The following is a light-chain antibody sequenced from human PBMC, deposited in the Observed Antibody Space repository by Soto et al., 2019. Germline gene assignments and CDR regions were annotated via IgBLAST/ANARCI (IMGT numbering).Light chain of an antibody. CDR3: QQYNKYSWT. V-gene: IGKV1-5*01. CDR2: DAS. Sequence: DIQMTQSPSTLSASVGDRVTITCRASQSVSSWLAWYQQKPGKAPKLLMYDASNLESGVPSRFSGSGSGTEFTLTISSLQTDDFATYYCQQYNKYSWTFGQGTKVEVK. J-gene: IGKJ1*01. CDR1: QSVSSW.